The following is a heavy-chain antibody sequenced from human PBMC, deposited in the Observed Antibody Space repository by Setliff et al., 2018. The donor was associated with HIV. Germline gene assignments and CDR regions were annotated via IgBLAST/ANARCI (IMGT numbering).Heavy chain of an antibody. CDR3: ARHAAGPDGPLDY. CDR1: GGSINRGTYY. Sequence: PSETLSLTCSVSGGSINRGTYYWTWIRQSAGKGLEWIGHIYITGDTDYNPSLKSRVTISVDTSKNQLSLTLTSVTATDTAVYYCARHAAGPDGPLDYWGQGTLVTVSS. V-gene: IGHV4-61*09. D-gene: IGHD2-2*01. CDR2: IYITGDT. J-gene: IGHJ4*02.